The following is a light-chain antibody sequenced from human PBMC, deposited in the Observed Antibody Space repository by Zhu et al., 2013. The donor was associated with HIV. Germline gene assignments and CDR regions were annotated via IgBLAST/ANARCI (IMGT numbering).Light chain of an antibody. J-gene: IGLJ3*02. CDR2: EVI. CDR3: SSYTINTLQL. CDR1: SNDVGGYNY. V-gene: IGLV2-14*01. Sequence: QSALTQPASVSGSPGQSISISCTGTSNDVGGYNYVSWYQHHPGKAPRLMIYEVINRPSGVSNRFSGSKSGNTASLTISGLQAEDEAHYYCSSYTINTLQLFGGGTKVTVL.